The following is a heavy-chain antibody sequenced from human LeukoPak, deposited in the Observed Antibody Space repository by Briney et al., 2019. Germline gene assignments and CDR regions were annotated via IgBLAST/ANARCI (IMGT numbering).Heavy chain of an antibody. J-gene: IGHJ3*02. Sequence: SETLSLTCAVHGGSFSGYYWSWIRQPPGKGLEWIGEINHSGSTNYNPSLKSRVTISVDKSKNQFSLKLSSVTAADTAVYYCARGGYGDHMDDAFDIWGQGTMVTVSS. CDR2: INHSGST. CDR1: GGSFSGYY. D-gene: IGHD4-17*01. CDR3: ARGGYGDHMDDAFDI. V-gene: IGHV4-34*01.